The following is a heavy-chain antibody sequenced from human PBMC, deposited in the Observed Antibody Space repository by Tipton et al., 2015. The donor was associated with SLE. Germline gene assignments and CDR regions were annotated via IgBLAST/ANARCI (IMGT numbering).Heavy chain of an antibody. CDR3: ARAPPSISSSGYYYYYMDV. J-gene: IGHJ6*03. V-gene: IGHV3-21*04. CDR2: ISSSSSYI. CDR1: GFTFSSYS. D-gene: IGHD6-13*01. Sequence: SLRLSCAASGFTFSSYSMNWIRQAPGKGLEWVSSISSSSSYIYYADSVKGRFTISRDNAKNSLYLQMNSLRPEDTAVYYCARAPPSISSSGYYYYYMDVWGKGTTVTVSS.